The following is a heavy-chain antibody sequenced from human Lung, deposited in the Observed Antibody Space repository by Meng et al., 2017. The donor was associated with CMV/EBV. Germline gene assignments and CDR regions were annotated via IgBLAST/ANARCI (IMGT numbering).Heavy chain of an antibody. CDR2: IYSGGSI. CDR3: ARGKPEGTSGNWGWFDS. D-gene: IGHD7-27*01. J-gene: IGHJ5*01. Sequence: GFAVSGDYRSWVRQAAGKGLEWVSVIYSGGSIYYAESVRGRFTISRDNSNTLYLQMNNLRVEDTAMYYCARGKPEGTSGNWGWFDSWGQGALVTVSS. CDR1: GFAVSGDY. V-gene: IGHV3-53*01.